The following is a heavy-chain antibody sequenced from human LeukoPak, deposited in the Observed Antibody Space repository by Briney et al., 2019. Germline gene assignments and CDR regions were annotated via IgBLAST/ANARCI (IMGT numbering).Heavy chain of an antibody. Sequence: GGSLRLSCAASGFTYSSYAMSWVRQAPGKGLEWVSAISGSGGSTYYADSVKGRFTISRDNSKNTLYLQMNSLRAQDTAVYYCAKETGYSSGWNYMDVWGKGTTVTVSS. CDR1: GFTYSSYA. V-gene: IGHV3-23*01. CDR3: AKETGYSSGWNYMDV. J-gene: IGHJ6*03. D-gene: IGHD6-19*01. CDR2: ISGSGGST.